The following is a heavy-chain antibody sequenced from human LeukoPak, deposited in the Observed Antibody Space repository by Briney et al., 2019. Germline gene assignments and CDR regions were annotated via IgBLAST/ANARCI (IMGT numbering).Heavy chain of an antibody. V-gene: IGHV4-34*01. D-gene: IGHD4-23*01. CDR2: INHSGST. Sequence: SETLSLTCAVYGGSFSGYYWSWIRQPPGKGLEWIGEINHSGSTNYNPSLKSRVTISVDTSKNQFSLKLSSVTAADTAVYYCAREGGDDYGGKAEWFDPWGQGTLVTVSS. CDR1: GGSFSGYY. CDR3: AREGGDDYGGKAEWFDP. J-gene: IGHJ5*02.